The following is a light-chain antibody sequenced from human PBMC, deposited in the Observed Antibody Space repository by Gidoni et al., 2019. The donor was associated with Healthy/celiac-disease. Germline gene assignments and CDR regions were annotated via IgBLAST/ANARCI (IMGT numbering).Light chain of an antibody. CDR2: GAS. CDR1: QSVSSSS. CDR3: QQYGSSTRT. V-gene: IGKV3-20*01. Sequence: VLTQSRGTLSLSPGERATLSCRASQSVSSSSLAWYQQKPDQAPSLLIYGASSRTAGIPGRSSSSGSRTDITLTISRLEHEDVAVYYCQQYGSSTRTFGQGTKVDIK. J-gene: IGKJ1*01.